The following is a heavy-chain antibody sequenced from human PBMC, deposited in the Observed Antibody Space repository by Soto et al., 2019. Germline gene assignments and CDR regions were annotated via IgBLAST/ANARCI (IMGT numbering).Heavy chain of an antibody. D-gene: IGHD3-22*01. V-gene: IGHV3-23*01. CDR1: GFTFSSYA. J-gene: IGHJ1*01. Sequence: GGSLRLSCAASGFTFSSYAMSWVRQAPGKGLEWVSAISGSGGSTYYADSVKGRFTISRDNSKNTLYLQMNSLRSDDTAVYYCARSRFYSDSSASWAWGQGTLVNVSS. CDR2: ISGSGGST. CDR3: ARSRFYSDSSASWA.